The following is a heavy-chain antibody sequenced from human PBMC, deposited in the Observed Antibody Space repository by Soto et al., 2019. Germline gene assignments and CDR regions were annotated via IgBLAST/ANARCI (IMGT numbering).Heavy chain of an antibody. D-gene: IGHD2-2*01. J-gene: IGHJ6*02. CDR2: IIPILNSP. V-gene: IGHV1-69*13. CDR3: AREAPYCTSATCPKFYDMDV. Sequence: SVKVSCKASGGTFGSYAITWVRRAPGQGLEWVGGIIPILNSPAYAQKFRARVVITADEITNTAYMELNSLRIDDTAVYYCAREAPYCTSATCPKFYDMDVWGQGTTVTV. CDR1: GGTFGSYA.